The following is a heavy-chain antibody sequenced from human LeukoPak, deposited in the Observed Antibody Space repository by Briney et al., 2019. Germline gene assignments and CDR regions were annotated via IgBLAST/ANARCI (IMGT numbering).Heavy chain of an antibody. CDR1: GGSISSSNW. CDR2: IYHSGST. D-gene: IGHD6-6*01. V-gene: IGHV4-4*02. Sequence: SGTLSLTCAVSGGSISSSNWWSWVGRPPGKGLEGIGEIYHSGSTNYNPSLKSRVTISVDKSKNQFSLKLSSVTAADTAVYYCAIAASLGDAFDIWGQGTMVTVSS. CDR3: AIAASLGDAFDI. J-gene: IGHJ3*02.